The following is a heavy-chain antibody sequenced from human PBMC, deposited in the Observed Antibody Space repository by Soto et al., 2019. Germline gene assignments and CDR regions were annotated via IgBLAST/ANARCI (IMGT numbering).Heavy chain of an antibody. V-gene: IGHV3-21*01. D-gene: IGHD2-15*01. Sequence: GGSLRLSCAASGFTFSSYSMNWVRQAPGKGLEWVSSISSRSNYIYYADSVKGRFTISRDDAENSLYLQMNSLRAEDTAVYYCATCSGGICYSIPYWGQGTLVTVSS. J-gene: IGHJ4*02. CDR1: GFTFSSYS. CDR2: ISSRSNYI. CDR3: ATCSGGICYSIPY.